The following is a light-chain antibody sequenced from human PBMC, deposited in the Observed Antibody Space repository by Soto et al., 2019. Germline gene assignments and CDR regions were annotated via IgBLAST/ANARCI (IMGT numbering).Light chain of an antibody. J-gene: IGKJ1*01. CDR2: DAS. V-gene: IGKV1-39*01. CDR3: QQRYSTPPT. Sequence: DIQMTQSPSSLSASVGDRVTITCRASQSISSYLNWYQQKPGKAPKLLIYDASSLQSGVPSRFSGSGSGTDFTLTISSLQPEDFATYYCQQRYSTPPTFGQGTKVDI. CDR1: QSISSY.